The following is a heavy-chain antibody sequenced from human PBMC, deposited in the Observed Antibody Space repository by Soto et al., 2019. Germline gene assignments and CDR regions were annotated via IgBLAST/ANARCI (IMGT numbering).Heavy chain of an antibody. CDR2: INSDGTRT. V-gene: IGHV3-74*01. CDR3: ARVAVGYYYMDV. J-gene: IGHJ6*03. CDR1: GFTFSNYW. Sequence: GGSLRLSCAASGFTFSNYWMHWVRQAPGKGLVWVSRINSDGTRTNYADSVKGRFTISRDNAENTLYLQMNSLTAEDTAVYYCARVAVGYYYMDVWGKGTTVTVSS.